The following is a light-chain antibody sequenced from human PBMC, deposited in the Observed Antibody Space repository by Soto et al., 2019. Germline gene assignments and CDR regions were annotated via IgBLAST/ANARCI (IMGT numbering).Light chain of an antibody. J-gene: IGKJ1*01. CDR1: QSLLHSDGYNY. CDR2: LGS. V-gene: IGKV2-28*01. CDR3: APARPGWT. Sequence: IVMTQSPLSLPVTPGEPASISCRTSQSLLHSDGYNYLDWYLQKPGQSPQLLSSLGSNPASGVPDRFSGRGSGTDFTLKISRVVAENVGIHYCAPARPGWTFRQATKVEIK.